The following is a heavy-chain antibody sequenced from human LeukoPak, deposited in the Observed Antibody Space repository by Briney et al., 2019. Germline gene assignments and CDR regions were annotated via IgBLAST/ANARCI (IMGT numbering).Heavy chain of an antibody. J-gene: IGHJ3*02. CDR2: INPNSGGT. D-gene: IGHD4-17*01. V-gene: IGHV1-2*02. CDR3: ARKALTTEAFDI. Sequence: GASVKVSCKASGGTFSSYAISWVRQAPGQGLEWMGWINPNSGGTNYAQKFQGRVTMTRDTSISTAYMELSRLRSDDTAVYYCARKALTTEAFDIWGQGTMVTVSS. CDR1: GGTFSSYA.